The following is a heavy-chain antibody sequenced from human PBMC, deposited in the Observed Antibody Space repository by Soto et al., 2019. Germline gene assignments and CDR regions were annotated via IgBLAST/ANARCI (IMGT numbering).Heavy chain of an antibody. J-gene: IGHJ5*02. CDR2: IYHSGST. Sequence: SETLSLTCAVSGGSISSSNWWSWVRQPPGKGLEWIGEIYHSGSTNYNPSLKSRVTISVDKSKNQFSLKLSSVTAADTAVYYCARVRSGSYHSWFDPWGQGTLVTVSS. V-gene: IGHV4-4*02. CDR3: ARVRSGSYHSWFDP. CDR1: GGSISSSNW. D-gene: IGHD3-10*01.